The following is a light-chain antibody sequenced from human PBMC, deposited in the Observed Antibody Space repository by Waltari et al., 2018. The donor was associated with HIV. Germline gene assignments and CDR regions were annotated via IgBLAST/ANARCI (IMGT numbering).Light chain of an antibody. CDR1: ALPTKY. CDR3: YSTDSSGNHRV. CDR2: EDS. V-gene: IGLV3-10*01. Sequence: SYELTQPPSVSVSPGQTARITCSGDALPTKYAYWYQQTSGQAPVLVIYEDSKRPSGIPERFSDSSSGTMATLTISGAQVEDEADYYCYSTDSSGNHRVFGGGTKLTVL. J-gene: IGLJ2*01.